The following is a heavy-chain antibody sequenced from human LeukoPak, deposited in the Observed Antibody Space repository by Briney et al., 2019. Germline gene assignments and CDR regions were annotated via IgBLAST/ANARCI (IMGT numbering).Heavy chain of an antibody. Sequence: SETLSLTCTVSGGSMTYYYWAWIRQPPGKTLERIGYTYYSGRTDYNPSLKGRVSISVDRSRSSNQFSLTLSSVTAADTAVYYCARVSSVITTSFDYWGQGILVTVSS. V-gene: IGHV4-59*01. CDR2: TYYSGRT. CDR3: ARVSSVITTSFDY. D-gene: IGHD3-22*01. CDR1: GGSMTYYY. J-gene: IGHJ4*02.